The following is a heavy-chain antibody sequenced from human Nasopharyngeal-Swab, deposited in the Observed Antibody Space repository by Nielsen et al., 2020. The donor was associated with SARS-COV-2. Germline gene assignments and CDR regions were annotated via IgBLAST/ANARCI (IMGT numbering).Heavy chain of an antibody. D-gene: IGHD5-24*01. CDR2: IWYDGSNK. V-gene: IGHV3-33*01. Sequence: APGKGLEWVAVIWYDGSNKYYADSVKGRFTISRDNSKNTLYLQMNSLRAEDTAVYYCARGRDGYNFPRYYFDYWGQGTLVTVSS. J-gene: IGHJ4*02. CDR3: ARGRDGYNFPRYYFDY.